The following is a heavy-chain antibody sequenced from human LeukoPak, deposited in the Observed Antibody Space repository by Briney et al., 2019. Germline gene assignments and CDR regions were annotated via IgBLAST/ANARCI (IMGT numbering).Heavy chain of an antibody. CDR1: GASISNHY. CDR3: ARLVAYCDKTSCSGS. CDR2: VYDSRST. Sequence: PSETLSLTCTVSGASISNHYWNWVRQSPGKGLEWIGYVYDSRSTNYNPSLKSRVTISVDTSKNQFSLKLSSVTAADTAVYYCARLVAYCDKTSCSGSWGQGTLVTVSS. V-gene: IGHV4-59*11. D-gene: IGHD2-21*01. J-gene: IGHJ4*02.